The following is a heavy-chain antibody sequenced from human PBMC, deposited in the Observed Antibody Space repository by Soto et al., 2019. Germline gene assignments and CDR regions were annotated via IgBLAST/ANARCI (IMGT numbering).Heavy chain of an antibody. CDR2: IIPMFGTA. CDR3: ASGIQLWLRRINNGYSG. Sequence: QVQLVQSGAEVKKPESSVKVSCKAPGGTFSTYAISWVRQAPGQGLEWMGGIIPMFGTANYAQRFQDRVTITADEHTKTVYMELSSLRSEDTAVYFCASGIQLWLRRINNGYSGWGQGTLVTVSS. D-gene: IGHD5-18*01. CDR1: GGTFSTYA. V-gene: IGHV1-69*12. J-gene: IGHJ4*02.